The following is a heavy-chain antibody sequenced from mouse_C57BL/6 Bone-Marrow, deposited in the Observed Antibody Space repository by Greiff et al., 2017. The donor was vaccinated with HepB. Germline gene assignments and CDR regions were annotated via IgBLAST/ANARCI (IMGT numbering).Heavy chain of an antibody. D-gene: IGHD2-4*01. Sequence: EVQLKQSGPGLVKPSQSLSLTCSVTGYSITSGYYWNWIRQFPGNKLEWMGYISYDGSNNYNPSLKNRISITRDTSKNQFFLKLNSVTTEDTATYYCARDGGYYDYDVDYWGQGTTLTVSS. J-gene: IGHJ2*01. CDR1: GYSITSGYY. CDR2: ISYDGSN. CDR3: ARDGGYYDYDVDY. V-gene: IGHV3-6*01.